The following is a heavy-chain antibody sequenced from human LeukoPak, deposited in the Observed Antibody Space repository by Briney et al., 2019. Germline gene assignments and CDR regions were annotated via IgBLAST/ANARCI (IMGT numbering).Heavy chain of an antibody. CDR3: ARGGLQLPDH. Sequence: SETLSLTCTVSGGSVTSGSYYWSGIRQPPGKGLEYIGCFYYRGSTRYNPSLKSRVAISVDTSKDQFSLRLSSVTAADTAVYYCARGGLQLPDHWGQGSLATVSS. V-gene: IGHV4-61*01. CDR2: FYYRGST. J-gene: IGHJ4*02. D-gene: IGHD1-1*01. CDR1: GGSVTSGSYY.